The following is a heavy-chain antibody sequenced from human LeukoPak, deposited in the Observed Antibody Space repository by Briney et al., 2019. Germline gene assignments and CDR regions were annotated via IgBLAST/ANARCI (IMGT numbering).Heavy chain of an antibody. CDR3: ARDSKYCGGDCTTYFDY. CDR2: IYYLGST. V-gene: IGHV4-31*03. CDR1: GGSISSSGYY. D-gene: IGHD2-21*02. Sequence: SETLSLTCTVSGGSISSSGYYWSWIRQHPGKGLEWIGYIYYLGSTYYNPSLQSRLTISVDTSKNQFSLKLTSVTAADTAVYYCARDSKYCGGDCTTYFDYWGQGTLVTVSS. J-gene: IGHJ4*02.